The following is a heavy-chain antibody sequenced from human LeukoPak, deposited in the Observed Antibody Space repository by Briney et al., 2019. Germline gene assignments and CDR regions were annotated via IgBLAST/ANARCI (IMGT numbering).Heavy chain of an antibody. CDR1: GGSISGYY. J-gene: IGHJ4*02. D-gene: IGHD5-18*01. Sequence: PSETLSLTCTVSGGSISGYYWNWIRQPPGKGLEWIGYIYYSGSTNYNPSLKSRVTISVDTSKNQFSLKLSSVTAADTAVYYCARVQSGYSYGPFDYWGQGTLVTVSS. CDR3: ARVQSGYSYGPFDY. V-gene: IGHV4-59*01. CDR2: IYYSGST.